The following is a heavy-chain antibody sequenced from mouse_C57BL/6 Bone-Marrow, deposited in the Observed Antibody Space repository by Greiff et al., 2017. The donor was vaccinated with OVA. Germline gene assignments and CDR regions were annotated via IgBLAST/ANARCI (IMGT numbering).Heavy chain of an antibody. D-gene: IGHD1-2*01. CDR3: AIPFLGYHYFDY. Sequence: VQLKESGPELVKPGASVKMSCKASGYTFTDYNMHWVKQSHGKSLEWIGYINPNNGGTSYNQKFKGKATLTVNKSSSTAYMELRSLTSEDSAVYYCAIPFLGYHYFDYGGQGTTLTVSS. CDR1: GYTFTDYN. CDR2: INPNNGGT. J-gene: IGHJ2*01. V-gene: IGHV1-22*01.